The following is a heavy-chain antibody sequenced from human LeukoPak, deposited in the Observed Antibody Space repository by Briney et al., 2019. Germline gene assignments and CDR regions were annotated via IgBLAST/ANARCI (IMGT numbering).Heavy chain of an antibody. CDR2: MVPSSGVS. J-gene: IGHJ4*02. D-gene: IGHD2-2*01. CDR1: GYTFTAYY. V-gene: IGHV1-2*02. Sequence: APVKVSCKASGYTFTAYYVHWVRQAPGQGLEWMGYMVPSSGVSHYSQKFQDRVTMTRDTSTSTAYLELSGLTSDDTAVYYCSTEDKYCTSTTCGDFWGQGTLVTVSS. CDR3: STEDKYCTSTTCGDF.